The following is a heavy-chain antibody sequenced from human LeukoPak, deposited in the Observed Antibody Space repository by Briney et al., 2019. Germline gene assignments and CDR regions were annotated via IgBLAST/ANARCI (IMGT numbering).Heavy chain of an antibody. CDR1: GFTFSDYY. CDR2: ISSSGRTI. V-gene: IGHV3-11*01. D-gene: IGHD3-22*01. J-gene: IGHJ4*02. CDR3: LRGGSGYPFDY. Sequence: GGSLRLSCAASGFTFSDYYMSWIRQARGKGLEWVSYISSSGRTIYYADSVKGRFTISRDNAKNSLYLQMDSLRAEDTAVYYCLRGGSGYPFDYWGQGTLVTVSS.